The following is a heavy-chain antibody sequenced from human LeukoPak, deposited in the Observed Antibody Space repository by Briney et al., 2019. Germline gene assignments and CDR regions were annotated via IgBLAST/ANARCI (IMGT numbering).Heavy chain of an antibody. Sequence: SETLSLTCTVSGGSISGYYWSWIWQPPGKGLEWIGYIYYSGSTNYNPSLKSRVTISVDTSKNQFSLKLSSVTAADTAVYYCARDIRSSNYYGMDVWGQGTTVTVSS. D-gene: IGHD6-6*01. CDR2: IYYSGST. J-gene: IGHJ6*02. CDR1: GGSISGYY. CDR3: ARDIRSSNYYGMDV. V-gene: IGHV4-59*01.